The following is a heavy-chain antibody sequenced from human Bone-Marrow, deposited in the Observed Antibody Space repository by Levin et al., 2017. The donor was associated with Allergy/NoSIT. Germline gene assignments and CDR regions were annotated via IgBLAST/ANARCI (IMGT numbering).Heavy chain of an antibody. J-gene: IGHJ3*02. CDR3: ARDQSGDADIPFDI. D-gene: IGHD4-17*01. CDR2: IFHTGST. Sequence: PSETLSLTCAVSGYSISSAYYWGWLRQSPGKGLEWIANIFHTGSTYYNLSLRSRVTISIDTSKNQFSLKMTSVTAADTAIYYCARDQSGDADIPFDIWGQGTMVTVSS. V-gene: IGHV4-38-2*02. CDR1: GYSISSAYY.